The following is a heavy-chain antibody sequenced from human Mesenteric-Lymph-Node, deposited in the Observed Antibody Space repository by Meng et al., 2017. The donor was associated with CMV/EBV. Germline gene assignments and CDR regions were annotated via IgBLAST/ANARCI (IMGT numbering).Heavy chain of an antibody. J-gene: IGHJ4*02. V-gene: IGHV3-30-3*01. CDR3: AKDRSPYSGIRGFDF. D-gene: IGHD1-26*01. CDR1: GFTFTNYA. CDR2: ISYDGTNK. Sequence: GESLKISCAASGFTFTNYALHWVRQAPGKGLEWVALISYDGTNKYYADSVKGRFTISRDIGKNTLYLQMNSLRDEDTAVYYCAKDRSPYSGIRGFDFWGQGTLVTVSS.